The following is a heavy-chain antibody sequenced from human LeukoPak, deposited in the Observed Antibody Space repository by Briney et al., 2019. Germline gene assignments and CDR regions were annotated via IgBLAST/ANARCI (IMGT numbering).Heavy chain of an antibody. CDR1: GYTFTGYY. CDR2: INPNSGGT. Sequence: ASVKVSCKASGYTFTGYYMHWVRQAPGQGLEWMGWINPNSGGTNYAQKFQGRVTMTRDTSISTAYMELSRLRSDDTAVYYWARDRPHCSGGSCYSRWFDPWGQGTLVTVSS. CDR3: ARDRPHCSGGSCYSRWFDP. J-gene: IGHJ5*02. D-gene: IGHD2-15*01. V-gene: IGHV1-2*02.